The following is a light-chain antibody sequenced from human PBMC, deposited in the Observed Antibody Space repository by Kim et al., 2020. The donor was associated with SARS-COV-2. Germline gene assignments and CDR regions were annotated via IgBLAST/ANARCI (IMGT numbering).Light chain of an antibody. Sequence: DIRLTQSPSSLSASVGDRVTISCQASQDIINYLNWYQHKPGKGPKLLIYDASNLETGVPSRFRGSGSGTQFTLTINSLQPEDIGTYYCQQYDSLPNNFGQGTKVDIK. CDR2: DAS. V-gene: IGKV1-33*01. CDR3: QQYDSLPNN. CDR1: QDIINY. J-gene: IGKJ2*01.